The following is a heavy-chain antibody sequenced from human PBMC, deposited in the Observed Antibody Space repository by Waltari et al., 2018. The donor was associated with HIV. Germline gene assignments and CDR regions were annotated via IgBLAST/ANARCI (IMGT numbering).Heavy chain of an antibody. J-gene: IGHJ4*02. Sequence: EVQLVESGGGLVQPGGSLRLSCAASGFTFSSYEMNWVRQAPGKGLEWVSYISSSGSTIYYADSVKGRFTISRDNAKNSLYLQMNSLRAEDTAVYYCARASGQWLVFDYWGQGTLVTVSS. D-gene: IGHD6-19*01. CDR2: ISSSGSTI. V-gene: IGHV3-48*03. CDR1: GFTFSSYE. CDR3: ARASGQWLVFDY.